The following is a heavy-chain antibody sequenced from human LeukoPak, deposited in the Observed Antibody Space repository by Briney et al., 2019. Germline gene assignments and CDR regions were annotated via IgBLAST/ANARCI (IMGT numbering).Heavy chain of an antibody. J-gene: IGHJ4*02. CDR1: GGSLDIYY. Sequence: PSETLSLTCAVYGGSLDIYYWMFVRQPPGKGLHWIGEITYRRSADYNPSLKSRASITIDASQRQISLKLTSVTAADTAVYYCAGYGGDWNFDFDSWGRGTLVSVSP. CDR3: AGYGGDWNFDFDS. CDR2: ITYRRSA. V-gene: IGHV4-34*01. D-gene: IGHD2-21*01.